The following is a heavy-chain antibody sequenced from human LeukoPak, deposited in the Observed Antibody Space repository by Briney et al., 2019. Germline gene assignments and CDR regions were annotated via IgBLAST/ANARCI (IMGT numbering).Heavy chain of an antibody. Sequence: PGGSLRLSCAASGFTFSSYTMNWVRQAPGRGLEWVSSISSSSSYKYYADSLKGRFTISRDNAKNSLYLQVNSLRAEDTAVYYCARETTTIFGVVPYYFDYWGQGTLVTVSS. CDR3: ARETTTIFGVVPYYFDY. D-gene: IGHD3-3*01. J-gene: IGHJ4*02. CDR1: GFTFSSYT. V-gene: IGHV3-21*01. CDR2: ISSSSSYK.